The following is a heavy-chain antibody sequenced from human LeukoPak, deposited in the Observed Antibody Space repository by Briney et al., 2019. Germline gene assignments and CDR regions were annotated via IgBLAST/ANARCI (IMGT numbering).Heavy chain of an antibody. CDR3: AKSILTDTGDY. J-gene: IGHJ4*02. CDR2: ISGSGGST. V-gene: IGHV3-23*01. CDR1: GFTFSSYG. Sequence: GGSLRLSCAASGFTFSSYGMHWVRQAPGKGLEWVSAISGSGGSTYYADSVKGRFTISRDNSKNTLYLQMNSPRAEDTAVYYCAKSILTDTGDYWGQGTLVTVSS. D-gene: IGHD3-9*01.